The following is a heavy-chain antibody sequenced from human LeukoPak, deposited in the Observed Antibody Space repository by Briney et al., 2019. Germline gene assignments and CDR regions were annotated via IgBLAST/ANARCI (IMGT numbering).Heavy chain of an antibody. D-gene: IGHD3-22*01. CDR1: GGSISSYY. CDR3: ARQIYDSSDYLLDY. CDR2: IYYSGST. V-gene: IGHV4-59*08. Sequence: SSETLSLTCTVSGGSISSYYWSWIRQPPGKGLEWIGYIYYSGSTNYNPSLKSRVTISVDTSKNQFSLKLSSVTAADTAVYYCARQIYDSSDYLLDYWGQGTLVTVSS. J-gene: IGHJ4*02.